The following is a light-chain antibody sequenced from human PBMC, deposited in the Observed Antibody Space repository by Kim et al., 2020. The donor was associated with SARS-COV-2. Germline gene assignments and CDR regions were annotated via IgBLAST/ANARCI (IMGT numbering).Light chain of an antibody. J-gene: IGKJ1*01. CDR1: RGIGSS. V-gene: IGKV1-12*01. Sequence: AAGGDRVTITCRASRGIGSSLGWYQHKPREAPQLLNHSASSLFSGVPSRFSGSGSGTHFTLTITGLQPEDFATYFCQQADSFPRTFGQGTKVDIK. CDR3: QQADSFPRT. CDR2: SAS.